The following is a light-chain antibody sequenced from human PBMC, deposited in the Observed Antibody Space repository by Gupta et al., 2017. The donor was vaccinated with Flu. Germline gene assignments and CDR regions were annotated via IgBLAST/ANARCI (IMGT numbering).Light chain of an antibody. CDR1: NTNIGTNT. Sequence: SILPPPPSASGAPWQTVTISCSSSNTNIGTNTVNSYQQLPGTATNLLIYTNSPRPSGVPDRLSGCKAGNSAALVISGLRSDEEEDDYCAEWYYSLNGWVFGGGTKLTVL. V-gene: IGLV1-44*01. CDR3: AEWYYSLNGWV. J-gene: IGLJ3*02. CDR2: TNS.